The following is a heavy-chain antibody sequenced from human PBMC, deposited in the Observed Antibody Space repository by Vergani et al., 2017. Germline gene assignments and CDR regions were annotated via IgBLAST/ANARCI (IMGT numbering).Heavy chain of an antibody. D-gene: IGHD5-12*01. Sequence: EVHLLKSGGDLVQPGGSLRLSCAASGITFNHYAMNWVRQAPGKGREWVSGISGSGGSTYNAGSVKGRFTISRDSSKNTLYLQRNSLSAGDTAVYYCAKANPRNSGYDYLYYYHAMDVWGQGTTVTVSS. CDR3: AKANPRNSGYDYLYYYHAMDV. CDR2: ISGSGGST. CDR1: GITFNHYA. V-gene: IGHV3-23*01. J-gene: IGHJ6*02.